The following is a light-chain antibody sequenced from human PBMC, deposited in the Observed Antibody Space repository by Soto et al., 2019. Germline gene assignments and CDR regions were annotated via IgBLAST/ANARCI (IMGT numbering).Light chain of an antibody. CDR1: QSVSRY. CDR3: QQRSNWPPLT. V-gene: IGKV3-11*01. CDR2: DAS. Sequence: EIVLTQSPATLSLSPGEIATLSCRASQSVSRYLDWYQQKPGQSPRLLIYDASNRATGIPARFSGSGSGTDFTLTISSLDPEDFAVYYCQQRSNWPPLTFGGGTKVEIK. J-gene: IGKJ4*01.